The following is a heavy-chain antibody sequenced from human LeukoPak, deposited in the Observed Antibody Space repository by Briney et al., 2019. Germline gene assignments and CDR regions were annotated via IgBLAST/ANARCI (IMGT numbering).Heavy chain of an antibody. CDR2: IYYSGNT. CDR1: GDSISSRSYY. D-gene: IGHD3-10*01. J-gene: IGHJ4*02. Sequence: SETLSLTCTVSGDSISSRSYYWGWIRQPPGKGLEWIGNIYYSGNTYYNTSLKSRVTISVDTSKNQFSLNLFSVTAADTAMYYCTRANGYGLIDYWGQGTLVTVSS. CDR3: TRANGYGLIDY. V-gene: IGHV4-39*07.